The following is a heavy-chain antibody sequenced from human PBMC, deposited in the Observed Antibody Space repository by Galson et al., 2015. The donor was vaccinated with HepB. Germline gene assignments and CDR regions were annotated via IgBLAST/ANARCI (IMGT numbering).Heavy chain of an antibody. V-gene: IGHV3-48*01. J-gene: IGHJ5*02. CDR3: ARGLRERWFDP. CDR1: GFTFSSYS. CDR2: ISSSSSTI. Sequence: SLRLSCAASGFTFSSYSMNWVRQAPGKGLEWVSYISSSSSTIYYADSVKGRFTISRDNAKNSLYLQMNSLRAEDTAVYYCARGLRERWFDPWGQGTLVTVSS. D-gene: IGHD4-17*01.